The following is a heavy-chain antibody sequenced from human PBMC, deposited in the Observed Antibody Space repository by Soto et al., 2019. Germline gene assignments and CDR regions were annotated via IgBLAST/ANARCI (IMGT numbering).Heavy chain of an antibody. CDR3: ARDYGGNAGAFDY. J-gene: IGHJ4*02. CDR1: GGSISSYS. D-gene: IGHD2-15*01. CDR2: IYTSGNT. V-gene: IGHV4-4*07. Sequence: PSETLSLTCTVSGGSISSYSWSWIRQPAGKGLEWIGRIYTSGNTNYNSSLRGRVTMSLDTSMNQLSLNLSSVTAADTAVYYCARDYGGNAGAFDYWGQGTLVTVSS.